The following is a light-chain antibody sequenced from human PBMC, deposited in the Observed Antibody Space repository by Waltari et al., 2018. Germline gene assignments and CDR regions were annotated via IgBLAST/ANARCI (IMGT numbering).Light chain of an antibody. CDR2: DAS. CDR3: LQYGRSPKT. J-gene: IGKJ1*01. Sequence: EIVLTQSPGTLSLSTGERATLSCRASQSVGGSYLAWYQQKPGQAPRLLIYDASSPATGIPVRFSGSGSGTDFTLTISRLEPEDFAVYYCLQYGRSPKTFGQGTKVEIK. CDR1: QSVGGSY. V-gene: IGKV3-20*01.